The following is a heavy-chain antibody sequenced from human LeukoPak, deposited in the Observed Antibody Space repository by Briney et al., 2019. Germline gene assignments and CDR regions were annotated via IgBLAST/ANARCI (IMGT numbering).Heavy chain of an antibody. V-gene: IGHV3-7*01. Sequence: PGGSLRLSCAASGFAFSSYWMSWVRQAPGKGLEWVANIKQDGSEKYYVDSVKGRFTISRDNAKNSLYLQMNSLRAEDTAVYYCARDQDILSYGMDVWGQGTTVTVSS. CDR2: IKQDGSEK. CDR1: GFAFSSYW. CDR3: ARDQDILSYGMDV. J-gene: IGHJ6*02. D-gene: IGHD3-9*01.